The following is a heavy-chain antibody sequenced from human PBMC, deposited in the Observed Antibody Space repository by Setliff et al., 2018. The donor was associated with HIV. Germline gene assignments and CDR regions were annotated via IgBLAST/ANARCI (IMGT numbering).Heavy chain of an antibody. CDR3: ASWGAGSNSGFDY. Sequence: SETLSLTCSVFGGSISSGGYVWNWIRQHSEKGLEWIGCVSDSGSTNYNPSLKSRVSISIDTSKDQVSLQLRFVTAADTAVYYCASWGAGSNSGFDYWGRGTLVTVSS. CDR2: VSDSGST. D-gene: IGHD3-16*01. V-gene: IGHV4-31*03. J-gene: IGHJ4*02. CDR1: GGSISSGGYV.